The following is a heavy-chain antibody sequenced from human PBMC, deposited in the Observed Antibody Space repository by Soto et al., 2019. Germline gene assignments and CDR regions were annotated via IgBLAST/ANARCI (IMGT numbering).Heavy chain of an antibody. J-gene: IGHJ4*02. V-gene: IGHV4-61*01. CDR2: IYYSGST. Sequence: SETLSLTCTVSGGSVSSGSYYWRWIRQPPGKGLEWIGYIYYSGSTNYNPSLKSRVTISVDTSKNQFSLKMSSVTAADTAVYYCARETREGDSRTYYFDYWGQGTLVTVSS. CDR1: GGSVSSGSYY. CDR3: ARETREGDSRTYYFDY. D-gene: IGHD2-21*02.